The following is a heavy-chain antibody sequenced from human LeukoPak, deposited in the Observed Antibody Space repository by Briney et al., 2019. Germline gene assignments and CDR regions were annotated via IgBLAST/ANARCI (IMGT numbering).Heavy chain of an antibody. CDR3: AKSVTEQQLVLEIDY. J-gene: IGHJ4*02. CDR2: ISGSGGST. V-gene: IGHV3-23*01. Sequence: GGSLRLSCAASGFTFSSYAMSWVRQAPGKGLEWVSAISGSGGSTYYADSVKGRFTISRDNSKNTLYLQMNSLRAEDTAVYYCAKSVTEQQLVLEIDYWGQGTLVTVSS. D-gene: IGHD6-13*01. CDR1: GFTFSSYA.